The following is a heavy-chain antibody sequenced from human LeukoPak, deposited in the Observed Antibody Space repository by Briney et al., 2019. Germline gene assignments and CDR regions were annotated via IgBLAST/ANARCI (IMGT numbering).Heavy chain of an antibody. J-gene: IGHJ4*02. CDR2: IYPGDSDT. V-gene: IGHV5-51*01. CDR1: GYSFSIYW. CDR3: AKLGYCTNGICYSLDS. Sequence: SLKISCKGSGYSFSIYWIGWVRQMPGKXLEWMGLIYPGDSDTRYSPSFQGQVTISADKSISTAYLQWRSLQASDSAMYYCAKLGYCTNGICYSLDSWGQGTLVTVSS. D-gene: IGHD2-8*01.